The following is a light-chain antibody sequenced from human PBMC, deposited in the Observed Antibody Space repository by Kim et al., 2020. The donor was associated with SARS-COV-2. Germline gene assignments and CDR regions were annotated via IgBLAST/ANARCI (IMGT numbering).Light chain of an antibody. CDR3: SSYTTISTLV. Sequence: GQSITISCTGTSRDVGGYNYVSWYQQHPGKAPKLMIYDVNNRPSGVSNRFSGSKSGNTASLKISGLQAEDEADYYCSSYTTISTLVFGGGTQLTVL. CDR2: DVN. CDR1: SRDVGGYNY. J-gene: IGLJ3*02. V-gene: IGLV2-14*03.